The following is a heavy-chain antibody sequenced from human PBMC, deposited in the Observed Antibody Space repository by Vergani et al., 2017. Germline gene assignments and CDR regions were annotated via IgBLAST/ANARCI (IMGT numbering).Heavy chain of an antibody. J-gene: IGHJ6*02. Sequence: EVQLVESGGGLVKPGGSLRLSCAASGFTFSSYSMNWVRQAPGKGLEWVSSISSSSSYIYYADSVKGRFTISRDNAKNSLYLQMNSLGAEDTAVYYCASRNSSSWYSYYYYGMDVWGQGTTVTVSS. V-gene: IGHV3-21*01. CDR3: ASRNSSSWYSYYYYGMDV. CDR1: GFTFSSYS. D-gene: IGHD6-13*01. CDR2: ISSSSSYI.